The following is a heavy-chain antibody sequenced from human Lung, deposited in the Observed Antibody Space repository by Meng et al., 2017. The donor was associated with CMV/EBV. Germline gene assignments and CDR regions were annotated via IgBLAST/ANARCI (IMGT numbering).Heavy chain of an antibody. Sequence: LSCTASGFRFDDYARHWVRQPPGKGLEWVSGISWNSDNKGYADSVKGRFTISRENDRNSLYLQMNSLRTEDTAFYFCAKDDDYHDSSGYYSNWGQGTXVTVAS. D-gene: IGHD3-22*01. V-gene: IGHV3-9*01. CDR2: ISWNSDNK. CDR1: GFRFDDYA. CDR3: AKDDDYHDSSGYYSN. J-gene: IGHJ4*02.